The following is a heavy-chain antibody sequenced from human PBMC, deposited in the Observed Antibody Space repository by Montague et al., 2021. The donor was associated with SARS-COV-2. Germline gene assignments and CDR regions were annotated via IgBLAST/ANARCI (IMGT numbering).Heavy chain of an antibody. J-gene: IGHJ3*01. CDR2: TKYTSTRYE. CDR1: GDSVSSNIAA. V-gene: IGHV6-1*01. CDR3: ARDLYWAFDA. D-gene: IGHD2-8*02. Sequence: CAISGDSVSSNIAAWNWIRQSPSRGLEWLGRTKYTSTRYETYAVSVQSRITITADTSKNQFSLYLNSVTPVDTAVYYCARDLYWAFDAWGLGTTVTVSA.